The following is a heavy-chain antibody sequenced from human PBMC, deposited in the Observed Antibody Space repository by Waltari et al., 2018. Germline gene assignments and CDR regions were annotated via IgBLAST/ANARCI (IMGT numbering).Heavy chain of an antibody. CDR2: INHSGST. V-gene: IGHV4-34*01. J-gene: IGHJ4*02. D-gene: IGHD3-22*01. CDR1: GGSFSGYY. Sequence: QVQLQQWGAGLLKPSETLSLTCAVYGGSFSGYYWSWIRQPPGKGLEWIGEINHSGSTNYNPSLKSRVTISVDTSKNQFSLKLSSVTAADTAVYYCARGDYYDRKADYWGQGTLVTVSS. CDR3: ARGDYYDRKADY.